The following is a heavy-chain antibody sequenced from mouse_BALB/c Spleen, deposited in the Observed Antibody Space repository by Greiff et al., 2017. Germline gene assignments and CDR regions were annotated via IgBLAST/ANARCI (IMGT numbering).Heavy chain of an antibody. J-gene: IGHJ2*01. CDR2: ISYDGSN. Sequence: VQLKQSGPGLVKPSQSLSLTCSVTGYSITSGYYWNWIRQFPGNKLEWMCYISYDGSNNYNPSLKNRISITRDTSKNQFFLKLNSVTTEDTATYYCARDNYRFYYFDYWGQGTTLTVSS. D-gene: IGHD2-14*01. CDR1: GYSITSGYY. V-gene: IGHV3-6*02. CDR3: ARDNYRFYYFDY.